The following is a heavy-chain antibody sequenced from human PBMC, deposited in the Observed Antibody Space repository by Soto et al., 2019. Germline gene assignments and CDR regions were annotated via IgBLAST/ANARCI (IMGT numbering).Heavy chain of an antibody. D-gene: IGHD3-3*01. Sequence: SLRLSCAASGFTFDDYAMHWVRQAPGKGLEWVSGISWNSGSIGYADSVKGRFTISRDNAKNSLYLQMNSLRAEDTALYYCAFSKLRFLEWPLGGYYYYGMDVWGQGTTVTVSS. J-gene: IGHJ6*02. CDR1: GFTFDDYA. CDR3: AFSKLRFLEWPLGGYYYYGMDV. V-gene: IGHV3-9*01. CDR2: ISWNSGSI.